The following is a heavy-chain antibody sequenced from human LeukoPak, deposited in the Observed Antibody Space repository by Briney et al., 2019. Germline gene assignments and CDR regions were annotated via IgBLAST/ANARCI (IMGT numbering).Heavy chain of an antibody. V-gene: IGHV3-23*01. CDR2: ISSSGGST. CDR1: GFTFSSYA. Sequence: GGSLRLSCAASGFTFSSYAMSWVRQAPGKGLEGVSTISSSGGSTYYADSVEGRFTISRDNSKNTLYLQMNSLRAEDTAVYYCAKDLLKLSGSSWFYFDYWGQGTLVTVSS. CDR3: AKDLLKLSGSSWFYFDY. D-gene: IGHD6-13*01. J-gene: IGHJ4*02.